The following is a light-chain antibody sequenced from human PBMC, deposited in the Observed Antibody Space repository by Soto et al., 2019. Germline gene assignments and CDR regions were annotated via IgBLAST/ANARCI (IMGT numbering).Light chain of an antibody. CDR3: QQYDNLPYT. CDR2: DAS. CDR1: QASSNY. J-gene: IGKJ2*01. Sequence: DIQMTQSPSSLSASVGDRVTITCQASQASSNYLKWYQQKPGKAPKLLIYDASNLETGVPSRFSGSGSGTDFTFTISSLQPEDIATYYCQQYDNLPYTFGEGTKLEIK. V-gene: IGKV1-33*01.